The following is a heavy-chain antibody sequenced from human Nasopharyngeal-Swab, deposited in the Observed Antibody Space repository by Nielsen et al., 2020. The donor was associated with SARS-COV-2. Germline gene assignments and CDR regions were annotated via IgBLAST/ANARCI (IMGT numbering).Heavy chain of an antibody. V-gene: IGHV3-11*06. CDR1: GFTFTDNY. CDR2: IRSGGSNT. CDR3: ARDMQGWEPNWGSSRGYFDL. J-gene: IGHJ2*01. Sequence: GEYLKISCAASGFTFTDNYMSWIRQAPGTGLEWLSYIRSGGSNTNYADSVKGRFTVSRATAKNSLYLQMNSLRAEDTAVYYCARDMQGWEPNWGSSRGYFDLWGRGTLVTVSS. D-gene: IGHD7-27*01.